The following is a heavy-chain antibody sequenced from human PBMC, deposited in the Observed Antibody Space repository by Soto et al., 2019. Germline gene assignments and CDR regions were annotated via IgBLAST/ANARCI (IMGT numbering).Heavy chain of an antibody. CDR3: ARAPWVLWSGYYSGMDV. CDR2: IYYSGST. V-gene: IGHV4-31*03. D-gene: IGHD3-3*01. J-gene: IGHJ6*02. Sequence: SETLSLTCTVSGGSISSGGYYWSWIRQHPGKGLEWIGYIYYSGSTYYNPSLKSRVTISVDTSKNQFSLKLSSVTAADTAVYYCARAPWVLWSGYYSGMDVWGQGTTVTVSS. CDR1: GGSISSGGYY.